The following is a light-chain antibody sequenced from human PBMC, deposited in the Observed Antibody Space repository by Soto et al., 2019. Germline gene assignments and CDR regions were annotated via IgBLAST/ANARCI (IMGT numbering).Light chain of an antibody. Sequence: EIVLTQSPGTLSLSPGERATLSCRASQSVSSNYLAWYQQKPGQAPRLLIYDASTRATGIPARFSGSGSGTEFTLTISSLQSEDFAVYYCQQYNNWPQTFGQGTKVDIK. CDR3: QQYNNWPQT. V-gene: IGKV3-15*01. CDR1: QSVSSN. J-gene: IGKJ1*01. CDR2: DAS.